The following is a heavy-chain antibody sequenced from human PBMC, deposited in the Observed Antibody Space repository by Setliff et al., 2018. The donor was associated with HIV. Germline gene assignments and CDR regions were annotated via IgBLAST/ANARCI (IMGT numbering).Heavy chain of an antibody. CDR3: AKDLGLREGSSPFDN. J-gene: IGHJ4*02. CDR2: IKSGGTA. Sequence: GGSLRLSCAASGFSFSGAWMRWVRQAPGKGLEWVAQIKSGGTADYAAPVKGRFTISRDDSKNVVSLQVDSLKTEDTAVYYCAKDLGLREGSSPFDNWGQGTLVTVSS. V-gene: IGHV3-15*01. D-gene: IGHD3-16*01. CDR1: GFSFSGAW.